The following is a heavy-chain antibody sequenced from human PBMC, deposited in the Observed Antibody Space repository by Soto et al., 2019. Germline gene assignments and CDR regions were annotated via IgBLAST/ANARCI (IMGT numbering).Heavy chain of an antibody. V-gene: IGHV4-4*02. CDR1: GGSISSSNW. CDR2: IYHSGST. Sequence: QVQLQESGPGLVKPSGTLSLTCAVSGGSISSSNWWSWVRQPPGKGLEWIGKIYHSGSTNYNPSLKSRVTISVDKSKNQFSLKLSSVTAADTALYYCARVYMVRGTIIRYFDYWGQGTLVTVSS. D-gene: IGHD3-10*01. CDR3: ARVYMVRGTIIRYFDY. J-gene: IGHJ4*02.